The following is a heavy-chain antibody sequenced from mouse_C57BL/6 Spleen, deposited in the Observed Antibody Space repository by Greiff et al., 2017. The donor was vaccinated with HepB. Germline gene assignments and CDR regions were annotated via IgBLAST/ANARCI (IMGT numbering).Heavy chain of an antibody. CDR3: ARTILRGLLAY. CDR2: IDPYDSYT. CDR1: GYTFTSYW. J-gene: IGHJ3*01. V-gene: IGHV1-50*01. Sequence: QVQLKESGAELVKPGASVKLSCKASGYTFTSYWMQWVKQRPGQGLEWIGEIDPYDSYTNYNQKFKGKATLTVGTSSSTAYMQLSSLSSEDSAVYYCARTILRGLLAYWGQGTLVTVSA. D-gene: IGHD1-1*02.